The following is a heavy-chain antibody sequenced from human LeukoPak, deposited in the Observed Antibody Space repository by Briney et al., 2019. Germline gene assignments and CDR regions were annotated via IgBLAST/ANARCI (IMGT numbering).Heavy chain of an antibody. CDR2: INPNSGDT. V-gene: IGHV1-2*02. J-gene: IGHJ4*02. Sequence: ASVKVSCKASGYTFTCYYIHWVRQAPGQGREWMGWINPNSGDTNYAQKVQVRVTMTRDTSISTAYMSLRPDDTAVYYCALQGGSRTFLHYWGQGTLVTVSS. D-gene: IGHD2-15*01. CDR3: ALQGGSRTFLHY. CDR1: GYTFTCYY.